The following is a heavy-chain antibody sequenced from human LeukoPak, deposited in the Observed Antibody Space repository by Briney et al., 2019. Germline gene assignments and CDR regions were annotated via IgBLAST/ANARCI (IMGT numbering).Heavy chain of an antibody. D-gene: IGHD6-19*01. CDR1: GFTFSSYA. CDR3: ARGDYYLEQWLGLSDY. V-gene: IGHV3-64*01. CDR2: ISSNGGST. Sequence: GGSLRLSCAASGFTFSSYAMHWVRQAPGKGLEYVSAISSNGGSTYYANSVKGRFTISRDNSKNTLYLQMGGLRAEDMAVYYCARGDYYLEQWLGLSDYWGQGTLVTVSS. J-gene: IGHJ4*02.